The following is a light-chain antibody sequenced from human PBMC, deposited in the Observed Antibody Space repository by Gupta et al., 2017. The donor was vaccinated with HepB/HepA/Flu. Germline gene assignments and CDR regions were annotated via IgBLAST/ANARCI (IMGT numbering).Light chain of an antibody. J-gene: IGLJ2*01. CDR3: SSFTYTTTLVV. Sequence: QSALTQPASVSESPGQSITISCTGTNSDFGDFNYVSWYQQHPGKAPKLLISEVNNRPSGISNRFSGSKSGNTASLTISGLQTEDEADYYCSSFTYTTTLVVFGGGTKLTVL. V-gene: IGLV2-14*03. CDR2: EVN. CDR1: NSDFGDFNY.